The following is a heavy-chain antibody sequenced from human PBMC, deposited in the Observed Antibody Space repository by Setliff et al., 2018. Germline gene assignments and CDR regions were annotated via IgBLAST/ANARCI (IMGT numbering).Heavy chain of an antibody. V-gene: IGHV4-34*01. CDR2: IYHSGST. CDR3: ARLGGSSGSGGFYYYYYYMDV. Sequence: PSETLSLTCAVYGGSFSGYYWSWIRQPPGKGLEWIGEIYHSGSTYYNPSLQSRVTISVDTSKNQFSLKLSSETAADTAVYYCARLGGSSGSGGFYYYYYYMDVWGKGTTVTVSS. CDR1: GGSFSGYY. J-gene: IGHJ6*03. D-gene: IGHD3-22*01.